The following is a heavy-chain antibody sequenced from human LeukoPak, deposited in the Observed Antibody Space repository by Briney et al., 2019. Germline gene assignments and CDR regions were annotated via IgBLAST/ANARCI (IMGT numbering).Heavy chain of an antibody. D-gene: IGHD2-8*02. V-gene: IGHV3-23*01. Sequence: GGSLRLSCAASGFTFSSCGFHWVRQPPGKGLEWVSSIFPSGGEIHYADSVRGRFTISRDNSKSTLSLQMNSLRAEDTAIYYCATYRQVLLPFESWGQGTLVTVSS. CDR2: IFPSGGEI. CDR3: ATYRQVLLPFES. CDR1: GFTFSSCG. J-gene: IGHJ4*02.